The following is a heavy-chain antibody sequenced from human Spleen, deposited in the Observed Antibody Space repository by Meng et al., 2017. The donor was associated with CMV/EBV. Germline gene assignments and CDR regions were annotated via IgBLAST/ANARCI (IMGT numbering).Heavy chain of an antibody. J-gene: IGHJ4*02. V-gene: IGHV3-21*01. CDR2: ISSRSSYI. CDR1: GFTFSSFN. D-gene: IGHD1-26*01. CDR3: ARDVEGATSPQWTY. Sequence: GGSLRLSCAASGFTFSSFNMNWVRQAPGKGLEWVSSISSRSSYIYYADSVKGRFTISRDDAKNALYLQMNSLRAEDTAVYFCARDVEGATSPQWTYWGQGTLVTVSS.